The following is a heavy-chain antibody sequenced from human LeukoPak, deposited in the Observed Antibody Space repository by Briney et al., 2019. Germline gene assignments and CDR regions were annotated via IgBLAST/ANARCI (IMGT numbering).Heavy chain of an antibody. V-gene: IGHV3-23*01. D-gene: IGHD3-22*01. J-gene: IGHJ4*02. CDR1: GFTFSSYS. Sequence: PGGSLRLSCAASGFTFSSYSMIWVRQAPGKGLEWVSAIRGNGITTYYADSVKGRFTISRDNSKSTLYLQMNSLRGEDTAVYYCAKWPALSGYYPFDDWGQGTLVTVSS. CDR2: IRGNGITT. CDR3: AKWPALSGYYPFDD.